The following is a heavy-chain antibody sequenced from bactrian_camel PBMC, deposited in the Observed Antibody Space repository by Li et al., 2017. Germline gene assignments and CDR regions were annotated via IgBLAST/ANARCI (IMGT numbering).Heavy chain of an antibody. CDR1: GFTFSNYA. J-gene: IGHJ4*01. CDR2: INSSGGST. CDR3: AVHRYGAGYNY. Sequence: VQLVESGGGLVQPGGSLRLSCAASGFTFSNYAMNWVRQAPGKGLERVSSINSSGGSTYYADSVKGRFTISRDNAKNTLYLQMNGLKPGDTAMYYCAVHRYGAGYNYWGQGTQVTVS. D-gene: IGHD5*01. V-gene: IGHV3S31*01.